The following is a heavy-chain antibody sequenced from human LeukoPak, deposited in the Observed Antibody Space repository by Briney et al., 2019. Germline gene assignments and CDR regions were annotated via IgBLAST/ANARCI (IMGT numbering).Heavy chain of an antibody. CDR3: SKADSSGWLTTLDY. V-gene: IGHV3-30*02. D-gene: IGHD6-19*01. Sequence: PGGSLRLSCAASGFTFSSYGMHWVRQAPGKGLEWVAFIRYDGSNKYYADSVKGRFTISRDNSKNTLYLQMNSLRAEDTAVYYCSKADSSGWLTTLDYWVQGTLVTVSS. CDR1: GFTFSSYG. CDR2: IRYDGSNK. J-gene: IGHJ4*02.